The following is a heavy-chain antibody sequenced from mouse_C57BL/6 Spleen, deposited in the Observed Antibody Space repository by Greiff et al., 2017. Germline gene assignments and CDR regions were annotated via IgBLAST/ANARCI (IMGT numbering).Heavy chain of an antibody. CDR2: IDPSDSYT. V-gene: IGHV1-69*01. CDR1: GYTFTSYW. Sequence: VQLQQSGAELVMPGASVKLSCKASGYTFTSYWMHWVKQRPGQGLEWIGEIDPSDSYTNYNQKFKGKSTLTVDKSSSTAYMQLSSLTSEDSAVYYCARANYYGSSYVAWFAYWGQGTLVTVSA. J-gene: IGHJ3*01. D-gene: IGHD1-1*01. CDR3: ARANYYGSSYVAWFAY.